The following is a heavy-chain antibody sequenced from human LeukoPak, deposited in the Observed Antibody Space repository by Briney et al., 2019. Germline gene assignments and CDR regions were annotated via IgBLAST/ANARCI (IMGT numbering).Heavy chain of an antibody. J-gene: IGHJ1*01. CDR1: GGSISSGGYS. Sequence: PSETLSLTCAVSGGSISSGGYSWSWIRQPPGKGLEWIGYIYHSGSTYYNPSLKSRVTISVDTSKNQFSLKLSSVTAADTAVYYCARGRDYFQHWGQGTLVTVSS. CDR2: IYHSGST. V-gene: IGHV4-30-2*01. CDR3: ARGRDYFQH.